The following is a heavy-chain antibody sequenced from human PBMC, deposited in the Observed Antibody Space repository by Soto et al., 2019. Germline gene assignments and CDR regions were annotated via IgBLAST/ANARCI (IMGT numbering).Heavy chain of an antibody. J-gene: IGHJ4*02. CDR2: ISHDGSDK. Sequence: QVQLVESGGGVVQPGRSLRLSCAASGFTFSSYAMHWVRQAPGKGLKWVAVISHDGSDKYYADSVKGRFTISRDNSKNTLNLQMNSLRADDTAVYYCAKALGELSPESYDYWGQGTLITVSS. CDR1: GFTFSSYA. CDR3: AKALGELSPESYDY. D-gene: IGHD3-16*02. V-gene: IGHV3-30*18.